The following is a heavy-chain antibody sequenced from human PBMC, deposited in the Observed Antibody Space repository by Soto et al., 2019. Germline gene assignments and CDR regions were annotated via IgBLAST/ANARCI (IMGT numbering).Heavy chain of an antibody. V-gene: IGHV4-31*03. CDR1: GGSISSGGYY. J-gene: IGHJ5*02. CDR3: ARGRYSSSSNWFDP. Sequence: QVQLQESGPGLVKPSQTLSLTCTVSGGSISSGGYYWSWIRHHPGKGLEWIGYIYYSGSTYYNPSLKSRVNISVDTSKNQFSLKLRSVTAADTAVYYCARGRYSSSSNWFDPWGQGTLVTVSS. CDR2: IYYSGST. D-gene: IGHD6-6*01.